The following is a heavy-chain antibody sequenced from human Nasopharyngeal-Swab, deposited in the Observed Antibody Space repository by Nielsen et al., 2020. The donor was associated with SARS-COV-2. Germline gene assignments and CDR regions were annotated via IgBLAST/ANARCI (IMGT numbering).Heavy chain of an antibody. V-gene: IGHV3-7*03. J-gene: IGHJ6*03. D-gene: IGHD3-3*01. CDR3: AKITADYDFWSHQYYYYMDV. Sequence: ESPKLPCPATGLSLHGYWLTWVRQAPRKGLEWVANIKNDGSEKYHGDSVQGRFPISRDNAKNSLFLQMSTLSAEDTAVYYCAKITADYDFWSHQYYYYMDVWGKGTTVTVSS. CDR1: GLSLHGYW. CDR2: IKNDGSEK.